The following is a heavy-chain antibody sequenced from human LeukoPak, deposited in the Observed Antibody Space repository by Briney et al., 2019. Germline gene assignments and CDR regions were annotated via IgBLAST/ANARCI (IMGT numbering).Heavy chain of an antibody. D-gene: IGHD4-23*01. V-gene: IGHV4-34*01. CDR2: INHSRST. CDR1: GGSFSGYY. Sequence: SETLSLTCAVHGGSFSGYYWSWIRQPPAKGLDWIGEINHSRSTNYSPSLKSRATISVNTSKNQFSLKLSSVTAADTAVYYCAVGNQRRYYGMDVWGQGTTVTVSS. CDR3: AVGNQRRYYGMDV. J-gene: IGHJ6*02.